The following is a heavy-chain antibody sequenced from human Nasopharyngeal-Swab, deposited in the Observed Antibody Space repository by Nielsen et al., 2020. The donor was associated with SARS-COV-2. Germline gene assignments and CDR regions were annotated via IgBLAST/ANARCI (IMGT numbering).Heavy chain of an antibody. Sequence: SETLSLTCTVSGGSISSSSYYWGWIRQPPGKGLEWIGSIYYSGSTYYNPSLKSRVTISVDTSKNQFSLKLNSVTATDTAVYYCAGGYGSFPYYFDHWGQGTLVTVSS. CDR2: IYYSGST. V-gene: IGHV4-39*01. J-gene: IGHJ4*02. D-gene: IGHD1-26*01. CDR1: GGSISSSSYY. CDR3: AGGYGSFPYYFDH.